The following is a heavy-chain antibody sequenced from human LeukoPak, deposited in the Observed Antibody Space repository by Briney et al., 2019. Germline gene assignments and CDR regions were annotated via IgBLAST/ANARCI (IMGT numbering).Heavy chain of an antibody. D-gene: IGHD3-22*01. CDR1: GFTFSSYE. V-gene: IGHV3-48*03. CDR3: ARAYYYDSSGYSWFDP. CDR2: ISSSGSTI. Sequence: GGSLRLSCAASGFTFSSYEMNWVRQAPGKGLEWVSYISSSGSTIYYADSVKGRFTISRDNAKNSLYLQMNGLRAEDTAVYYCARAYYYDSSGYSWFDPWGQGTLVTVSS. J-gene: IGHJ5*02.